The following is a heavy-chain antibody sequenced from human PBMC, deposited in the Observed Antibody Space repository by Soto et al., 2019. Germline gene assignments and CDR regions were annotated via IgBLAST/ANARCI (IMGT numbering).Heavy chain of an antibody. V-gene: IGHV3-23*01. CDR2: ISASGYSA. CDR3: AKGEQLWETFDH. CDR1: GLAFSNYA. J-gene: IGHJ4*02. Sequence: PGGSMRLSCAASGLAFSNYAISWVRQAPGKGLEWVSTISASGYSAYYGGAVKGRFTTSRDNSKSTLYLQMNRLRADDTAVYYWAKGEQLWETFDHWGQGTQVTVSS. D-gene: IGHD5-18*01.